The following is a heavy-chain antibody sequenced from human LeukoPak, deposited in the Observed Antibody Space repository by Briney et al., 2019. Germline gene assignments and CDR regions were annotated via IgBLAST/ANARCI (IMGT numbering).Heavy chain of an antibody. V-gene: IGHV3-23*01. CDR3: AKKHYFGSGSYEY. J-gene: IGHJ4*02. CDR1: GFTFSSYA. CDR2: ISGSGDST. Sequence: GGSLRLSCAASGFTFSSYAMSWVRQAPGKGLGWVSAISGSGDSTYYADSVKGRFTISRDNSKNTLYLQMNSLRAEDTAVYYCAKKHYFGSGSYEYWGQGTLVTVSS. D-gene: IGHD3-10*01.